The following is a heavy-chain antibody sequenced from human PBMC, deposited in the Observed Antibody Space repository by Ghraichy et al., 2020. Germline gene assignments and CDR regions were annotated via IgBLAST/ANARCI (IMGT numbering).Heavy chain of an antibody. CDR2: LYGDGTT. CDR1: QFFVGDNY. CDR3: AGTQTGLDY. Sequence: GGSLRLSCAASQFFVGDNYMTWVRQAAGKGLEWVSHLYGDGTTAYADSVRGRFTISRDNSKNTLFLHMNSLRVEDTAVYYCAGTQTGLDYWGQGILVTVSS. V-gene: IGHV3-53*01. J-gene: IGHJ4*02.